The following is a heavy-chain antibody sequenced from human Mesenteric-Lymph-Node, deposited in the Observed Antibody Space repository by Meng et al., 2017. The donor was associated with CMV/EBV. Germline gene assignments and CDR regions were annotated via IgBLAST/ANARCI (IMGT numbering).Heavy chain of an antibody. V-gene: IGHV1-18*01. CDR3: ARKGSKYQLLPFDY. J-gene: IGHJ4*02. Sequence: ASVKVSCKASGGTFSSYAISWVRQAPGQGLEWMGWISAYNGNTNYAQKLQGRVTMTTDTSTSTAYMELRSLRSDDTAVYYCARKGSKYQLLPFDYWGQGTLVTVSS. CDR2: ISAYNGNT. D-gene: IGHD2-2*01. CDR1: GGTFSSYA.